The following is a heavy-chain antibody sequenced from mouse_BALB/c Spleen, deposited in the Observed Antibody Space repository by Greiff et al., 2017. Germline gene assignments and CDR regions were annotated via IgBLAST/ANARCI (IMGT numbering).Heavy chain of an antibody. Sequence: EVKLVESGGGLVQPGGSLKLSCAASGFTFSSYGMSWVRQTPDKRLELVATINSNGGSTYYPDSVKGRFTISRDNAKNTLYLQMSSLKSEDTAMYYCARTKDFYAMDYWGQGTSITVSS. J-gene: IGHJ4*01. CDR3: ARTKDFYAMDY. CDR1: GFTFSSYG. CDR2: INSNGGST. V-gene: IGHV5-6-3*01.